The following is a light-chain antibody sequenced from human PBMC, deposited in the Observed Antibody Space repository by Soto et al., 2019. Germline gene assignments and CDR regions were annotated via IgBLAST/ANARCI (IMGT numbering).Light chain of an antibody. CDR1: QGISSY. J-gene: IGKJ4*01. CDR3: QQYYSYPRELT. CDR2: AAS. Sequence: AIRMTQSPSSLSASTGVRVTITCRASQGISSYLAWYQQKPGKAPKLLIYAASTLQSGVPSRFSGSGSGTDFTLTISCLQSEDFATDYCQQYYSYPRELTFGGGTKVEIK. V-gene: IGKV1-8*01.